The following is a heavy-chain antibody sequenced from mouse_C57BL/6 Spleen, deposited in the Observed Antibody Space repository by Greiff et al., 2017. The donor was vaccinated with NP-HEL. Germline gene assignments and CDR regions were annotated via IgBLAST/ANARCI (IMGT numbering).Heavy chain of an antibody. CDR1: GYTFTSYW. Sequence: QVQLQQSGAELVRPGSSVKLSCKASGYTFTSYWMDWVKQRPGQGLEWIGNIYPSDSETHYNQKFKDKATLTVDKSSSTAYMQLSSLTSEDSAVYYCARMSYYSNYVPLNYWGQGTTLTVSS. CDR2: IYPSDSET. V-gene: IGHV1-61*01. CDR3: ARMSYYSNYVPLNY. D-gene: IGHD2-5*01. J-gene: IGHJ2*01.